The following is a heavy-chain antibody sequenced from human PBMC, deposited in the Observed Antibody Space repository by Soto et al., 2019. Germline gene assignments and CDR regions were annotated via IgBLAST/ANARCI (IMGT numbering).Heavy chain of an antibody. CDR2: SRGNGET. Sequence: PGGSLRLSCATSGFTFSNYAMSWVRQAPGKGLDWVSASRGNGETFYADSVRGRFTISRDNSKNTLYLQMNSLRAEDTAVYRCARELDGLDVWGQGTTVTVSS. D-gene: IGHD3-3*02. CDR1: GFTFSNYA. CDR3: ARELDGLDV. V-gene: IGHV3-23*01. J-gene: IGHJ6*02.